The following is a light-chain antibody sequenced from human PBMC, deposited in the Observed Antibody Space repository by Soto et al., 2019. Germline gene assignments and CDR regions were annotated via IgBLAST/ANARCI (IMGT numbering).Light chain of an antibody. CDR2: GAS. Sequence: EILMTQSPDSLSVSPGETATLSCRASQSLNTDLAWYQQKPGQAPRLLLYGASTRATGISTRFSGGGSGTEFTLTISSLQSEDFAVYYCHQYDHWPQTFGQGTKVDIK. J-gene: IGKJ1*01. V-gene: IGKV3-15*01. CDR3: HQYDHWPQT. CDR1: QSLNTD.